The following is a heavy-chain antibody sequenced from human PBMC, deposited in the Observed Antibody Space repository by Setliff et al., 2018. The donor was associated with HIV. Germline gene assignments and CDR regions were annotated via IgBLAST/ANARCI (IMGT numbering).Heavy chain of an antibody. J-gene: IGHJ4*02. D-gene: IGHD3-3*01. CDR1: GYTFTSYG. V-gene: IGHV1-18*01. CDR3: ARHRDTIFGVVIPSPFDY. CDR2: ISAYNGNT. Sequence: ASVKVSCKASGYTFTSYGISWVRQAPGQGLEWMGWISAYNGNTNYAQKLQGRVTMTTDTSTSTAYMELRSLRSDDTDVYYCARHRDTIFGVVIPSPFDYWGQGTLVTVSS.